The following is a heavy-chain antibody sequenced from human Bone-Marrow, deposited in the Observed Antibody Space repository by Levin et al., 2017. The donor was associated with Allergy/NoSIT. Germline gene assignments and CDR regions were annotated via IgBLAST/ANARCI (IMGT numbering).Heavy chain of an antibody. V-gene: IGHV1-18*01. D-gene: IGHD5-18*01. J-gene: IGHJ4*02. CDR1: GYTFTSYG. CDR3: ARDSSGYSYGYPPNIWDY. CDR2: ISAYNGNT. Sequence: GESLKISCKASGYTFTSYGISWVRQAPGQGLEWMGWISAYNGNTNYAQKLQGRVTMTTDTSTSTAYMELRSLRSDDTAVYYCARDSSGYSYGYPPNIWDYWGQGTLVTVSS.